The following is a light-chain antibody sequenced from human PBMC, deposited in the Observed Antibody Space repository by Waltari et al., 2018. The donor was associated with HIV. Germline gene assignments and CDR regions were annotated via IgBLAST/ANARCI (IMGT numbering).Light chain of an antibody. CDR3: ATWDGSLGGVYV. CDR2: RDN. V-gene: IGLV1-47*01. J-gene: IGLJ1*01. Sequence: QSVLTPPPSASGTPGQRVTISCSGTTSHVGSNFVSWYQQLPGTAPKLLIYRDNRRPSGVPDRFSGSKSGASASLAISGLRSEDEGDYYCATWDGSLGGVYVFGTGTKVTVL. CDR1: TSHVGSNF.